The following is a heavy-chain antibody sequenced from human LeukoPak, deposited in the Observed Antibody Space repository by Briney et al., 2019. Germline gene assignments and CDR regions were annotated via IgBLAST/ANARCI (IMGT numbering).Heavy chain of an antibody. CDR1: GYTFTSYG. CDR2: ISAYNGNT. J-gene: IGHJ4*02. V-gene: IGHV1-18*04. Sequence: ASVKVSCKASGYTFTSYGISWVRQAPGQGLEWMGWISAYNGNTNYAQKLQGIVTMTTDTSTSTAYMELRSLRSDDTAVYYCAREFSGYDWGHFDYWGQGTLVTVSS. D-gene: IGHD5-12*01. CDR3: AREFSGYDWGHFDY.